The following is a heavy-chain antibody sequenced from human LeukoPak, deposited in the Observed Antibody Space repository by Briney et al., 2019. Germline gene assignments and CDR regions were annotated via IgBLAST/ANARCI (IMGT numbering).Heavy chain of an antibody. V-gene: IGHV3-30*02. D-gene: IGHD6-19*01. J-gene: IGHJ4*02. CDR1: GFTFSKFA. Sequence: GGSLRLSCAAAGFTFSKFAMHWVRQAPGKGLEWVAFIRYDGSNKYYADSVKGRFTISRDNSKNTLYLQMNSLRAEDTAVYYCTKDHSSGWYSVGYFDYWGQGTLVTVSS. CDR2: IRYDGSNK. CDR3: TKDHSSGWYSVGYFDY.